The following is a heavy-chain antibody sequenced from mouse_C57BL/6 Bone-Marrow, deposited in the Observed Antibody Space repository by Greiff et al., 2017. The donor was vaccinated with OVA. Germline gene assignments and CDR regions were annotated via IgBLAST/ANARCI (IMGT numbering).Heavy chain of an antibody. J-gene: IGHJ2*01. D-gene: IGHD1-2*01. V-gene: IGHV1-18*01. CDR1: GYTFTDYN. CDR2: INPNNGGT. CDR3: ARGPTTALDY. Sequence: VQLQQSGPELVKPGASVKIPCKASGYTFTDYNMDWVKQSHGKSLEWIGDINPNNGGTIYNQKFKGKATFTADTSSNTAYMQLSSLTTEDSAIYYCARGPTTALDYWGQGTTLTVSS.